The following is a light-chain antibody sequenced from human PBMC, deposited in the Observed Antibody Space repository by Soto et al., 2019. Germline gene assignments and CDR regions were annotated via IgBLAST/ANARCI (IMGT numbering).Light chain of an antibody. V-gene: IGLV2-8*01. CDR2: EVS. Sequence: QSVLTQPPSASGSPGQSVTISCTGTSSDVGGYNYVSWYQQHPGKAPKLMIYEVSKRPSGVPDRFSGSKSGNTASLTVSGLQAEDEADYYCSSYSDSDTKVFGTGTKVTVL. J-gene: IGLJ1*01. CDR1: SSDVGGYNY. CDR3: SSYSDSDTKV.